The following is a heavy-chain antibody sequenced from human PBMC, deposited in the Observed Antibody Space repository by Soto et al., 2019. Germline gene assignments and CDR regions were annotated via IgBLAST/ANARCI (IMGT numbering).Heavy chain of an antibody. V-gene: IGHV1-69*13. J-gene: IGHJ6*02. D-gene: IGHD3-3*01. CDR2: IIPIFGTA. CDR1: GGTFSSYA. CDR3: ARPFWSGYYKALYYYYGMDV. Sequence: ASVKVSCKASGGTFSSYAISWVRQAPGQGLEWMGGIIPIFGTANYAQKFQGRVTITADESTSTAYMELSSLRSEDTAVYYCARPFWSGYYKALYYYYGMDVWGQGTTVTVSS.